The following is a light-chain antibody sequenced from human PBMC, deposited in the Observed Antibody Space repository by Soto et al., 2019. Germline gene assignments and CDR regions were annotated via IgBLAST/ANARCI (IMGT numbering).Light chain of an antibody. CDR2: EGA. J-gene: IGLJ3*02. V-gene: IGLV2-23*01. CDR3: CSYAGTGTWV. CDR1: SNDVGGYNL. Sequence: QSVLTQPASVSGSPGQSITISCAGTSNDVGGYNLVSWYLQHPGKAPKLMIYEGAKRPSGVSNRFSGSKSGNTASLTISGLQAEDEADYYCCSYAGTGTWVFGGGTKHTVL.